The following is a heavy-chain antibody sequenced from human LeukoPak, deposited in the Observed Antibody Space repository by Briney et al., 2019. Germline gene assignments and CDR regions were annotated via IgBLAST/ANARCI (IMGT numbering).Heavy chain of an antibody. CDR1: GGSISSYY. CDR3: ARHGAGTTYYYCYGMDV. V-gene: IGHV4-59*08. Sequence: SETLSLTCTVSGGSISSYYWSWIRQPPGKGLEWIGYIYYSGSTNYNPSVKSRVTISVDTSKNQFSLKLSSVTAADTAVYYCARHGAGTTYYYCYGMDVWGQGTTVTVSS. CDR2: IYYSGST. J-gene: IGHJ6*02. D-gene: IGHD1-7*01.